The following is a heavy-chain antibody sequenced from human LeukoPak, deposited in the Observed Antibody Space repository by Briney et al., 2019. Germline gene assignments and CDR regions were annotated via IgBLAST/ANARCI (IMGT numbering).Heavy chain of an antibody. CDR1: GGTFSSYA. Sequence: SVKVSCKASGGTFSSYAISWVRQAPGQGLEWMGGIIPIFGTANYAQKFQGRVTITTDESTSTAYMELSSLRSEDTAVYYCARGSRSGIGDAFDIWGQGTMVTVSS. D-gene: IGHD6-25*01. J-gene: IGHJ3*02. CDR3: ARGSRSGIGDAFDI. CDR2: IIPIFGTA. V-gene: IGHV1-69*05.